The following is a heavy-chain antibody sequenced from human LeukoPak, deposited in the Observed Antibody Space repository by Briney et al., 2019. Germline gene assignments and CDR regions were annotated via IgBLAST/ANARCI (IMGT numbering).Heavy chain of an antibody. J-gene: IGHJ4*02. CDR2: INTDGTST. CDR1: GFTFSTSW. V-gene: IGHV3-74*01. CDR3: ARAFDY. Sequence: PGGSLRLSCAASGFTFSTSWMHWVRQAPGKGLVWVSLINTDGTSTAYAGSVKGRFNISRDNAKNTLYLQMNSLGAEDTAVYYCARAFDYWGQGTLVTVSS.